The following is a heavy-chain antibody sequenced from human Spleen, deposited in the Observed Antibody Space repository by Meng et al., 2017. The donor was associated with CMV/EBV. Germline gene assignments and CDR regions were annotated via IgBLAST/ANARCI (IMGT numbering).Heavy chain of an antibody. J-gene: IGHJ3*02. CDR1: GFTFSQFT. V-gene: IGHV3-21*04. CDR3: AKDISSGAAAGTLHAFDI. Sequence: GESLKISCAGSGFTFSQFTMHWVRQAPGKGLEWVSSISSSGNLIYYEVSVRGRFTISRDNAKNSLYLQMNSLRAEDTALYYCAKDISSGAAAGTLHAFDICGQGTMVTVSS. CDR2: ISSSGNLI. D-gene: IGHD6-13*01.